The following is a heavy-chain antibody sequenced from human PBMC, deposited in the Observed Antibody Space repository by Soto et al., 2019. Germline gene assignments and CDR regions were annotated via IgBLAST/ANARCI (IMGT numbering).Heavy chain of an antibody. J-gene: IGHJ4*02. Sequence: SETLSLTCTVSCGSISSYYWSWIRQPPGKGLEWIGYIYYSGSTNYNPSLKSRVTISVDTSKNQFSLKLSSVTAADTAVYYCARHPDSWGQGTLVTVSS. CDR1: CGSISSYY. CDR3: ARHPDS. CDR2: IYYSGST. V-gene: IGHV4-59*08.